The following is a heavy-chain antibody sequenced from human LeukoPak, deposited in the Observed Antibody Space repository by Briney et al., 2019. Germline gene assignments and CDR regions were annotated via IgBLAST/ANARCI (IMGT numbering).Heavy chain of an antibody. CDR2: FDPEDGET. V-gene: IGHV1-24*01. J-gene: IGHJ3*02. Sequence: ASVKVSCKVSGYTLTELSMHWVRQAPGKGLEWMGGFDPEDGETIYAQKFQGRVTMTEDTSTDTAYMELSSLRSEDTAVYYCATADQLLGYCTNGVCYRDAFDIWGQGTMVTASS. D-gene: IGHD2-8*01. CDR1: GYTLTELS. CDR3: ATADQLLGYCTNGVCYRDAFDI.